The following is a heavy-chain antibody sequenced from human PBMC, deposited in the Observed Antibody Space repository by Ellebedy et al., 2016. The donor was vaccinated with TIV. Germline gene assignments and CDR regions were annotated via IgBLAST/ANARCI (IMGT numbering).Heavy chain of an antibody. D-gene: IGHD2-15*01. V-gene: IGHV4-61*01. CDR3: ARVPTRGYCSGGSCYDMIWFDP. J-gene: IGHJ5*02. Sequence: SETLSLXCTVSGGSVSSGSYYWSWIRQPPGKGLEWIGYIYYSGSTNYNPSLKSRVTISVDTSKNQFSLKLSSVTAADTAVYYCARVPTRGYCSGGSCYDMIWFDPWGQGTLVTVSS. CDR2: IYYSGST. CDR1: GGSVSSGSYY.